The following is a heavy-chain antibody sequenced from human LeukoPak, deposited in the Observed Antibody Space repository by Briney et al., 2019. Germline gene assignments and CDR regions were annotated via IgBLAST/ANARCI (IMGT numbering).Heavy chain of an antibody. Sequence: PSETLSLTCAVYGGSFSGYYWSWIRQPPGKGLEWIGEINHSGSTNYNPSLKSRVTISVDTSKNQFSLKLSSVTAADTAVYHCARKLLWFGEFDYWGQGTLVTVSS. J-gene: IGHJ4*02. CDR3: ARKLLWFGEFDY. D-gene: IGHD3-10*01. CDR2: INHSGST. CDR1: GGSFSGYY. V-gene: IGHV4-34*01.